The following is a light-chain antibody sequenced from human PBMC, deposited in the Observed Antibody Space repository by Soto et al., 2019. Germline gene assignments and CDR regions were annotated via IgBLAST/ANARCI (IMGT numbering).Light chain of an antibody. CDR1: QTVRTDY. J-gene: IGKJ3*01. CDR2: ATS. Sequence: IMLTQSPGTLSLSPGVRATLSCRASQTVRTDYLAWYQQKPGQAPRLLIYATSSRTTGIPDRFRGSGSGTDFTLTINRLEPEDFAVYYCQQYDKSPFTFGLGTKVDIK. CDR3: QQYDKSPFT. V-gene: IGKV3-20*01.